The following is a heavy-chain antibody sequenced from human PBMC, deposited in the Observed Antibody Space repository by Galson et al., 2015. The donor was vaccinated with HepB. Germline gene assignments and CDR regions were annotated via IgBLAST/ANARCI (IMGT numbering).Heavy chain of an antibody. D-gene: IGHD5-12*01. CDR1: GYTFTGYF. V-gene: IGHV1-2*05. Sequence: SVKVSCKASGYTFTGYFIHWVRKAPGQGLEWMGRNNPSSGGTNYAQRFQGRVTMTRDTSISTAYMEVSRLRADDTGVYCCARGTLRYSASANYGMDVWGQGTTVTVSS. CDR3: ARGTLRYSASANYGMDV. J-gene: IGHJ6*02. CDR2: NNPSSGGT.